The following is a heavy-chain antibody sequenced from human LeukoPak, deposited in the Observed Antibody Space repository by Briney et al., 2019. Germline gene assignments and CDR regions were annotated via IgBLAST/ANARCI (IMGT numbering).Heavy chain of an antibody. V-gene: IGHV1-18*01. Sequence: ASVKVSCKASGYTFTSYGISWVRQAPGQGLEWMGWISAYNGNTNYAQKLQGRVTMTTDTSTSTACMELRSLRSDDTAVYYCARDLGKQWLSTEGAFDIWGQGTMVTVSS. J-gene: IGHJ3*02. CDR3: ARDLGKQWLSTEGAFDI. CDR1: GYTFTSYG. D-gene: IGHD6-19*01. CDR2: ISAYNGNT.